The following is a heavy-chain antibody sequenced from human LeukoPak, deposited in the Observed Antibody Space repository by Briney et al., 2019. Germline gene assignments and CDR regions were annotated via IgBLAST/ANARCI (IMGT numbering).Heavy chain of an antibody. J-gene: IGHJ4*02. CDR1: GFTFDDYA. V-gene: IGHV3-21*01. CDR3: ARENNWNDKDY. Sequence: GGSLRLSCAVSGFTFDDYAMHWVRQAPGKGLEWVSSISSSSSYIYYADSVKGRFTISRDNAKNSLYLQMNSLRAEDTAVYYCARENNWNDKDYWGQGTLVTVSS. CDR2: ISSSSSYI. D-gene: IGHD1-1*01.